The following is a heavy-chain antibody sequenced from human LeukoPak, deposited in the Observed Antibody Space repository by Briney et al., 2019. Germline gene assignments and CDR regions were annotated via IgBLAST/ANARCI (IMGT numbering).Heavy chain of an antibody. CDR3: AREGGGVEQLVKFDY. CDR1: GDSVSSNSAA. V-gene: IGHV6-1*01. CDR2: TYYKSKWYT. D-gene: IGHD6-6*01. J-gene: IGHJ4*02. Sequence: SQTLSLTCAISGDSVSSNSAAWNWIRQSPSRGLEWLGRTYYKSKWYTDYAVSVKSRITINPDTSKNQFSLQLNSVTPEDTAVYYCAREGGGVEQLVKFDYWGQGTLVTVSS.